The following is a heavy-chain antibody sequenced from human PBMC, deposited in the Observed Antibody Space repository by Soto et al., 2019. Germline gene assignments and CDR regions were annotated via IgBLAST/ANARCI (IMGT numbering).Heavy chain of an antibody. Sequence: GGSLRLACAASGFTFSSSAMHWFRQAPGKGLEWVAVISYDGSNKYYADSVKGRFTISRDNSKNTLYLQVNSLRAEDTAVYYCARDYLLIPPKPSVIDVAPLYYLSYWGQGSLVTVS. CDR3: ARDYLLIPPKPSVIDVAPLYYLSY. CDR1: GFTFSSSA. J-gene: IGHJ4*02. V-gene: IGHV3-30-3*01. CDR2: ISYDGSNK. D-gene: IGHD2-2*02.